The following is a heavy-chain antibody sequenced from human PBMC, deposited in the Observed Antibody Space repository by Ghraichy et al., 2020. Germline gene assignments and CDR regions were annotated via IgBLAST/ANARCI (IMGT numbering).Heavy chain of an antibody. CDR1: GGSISSYN. J-gene: IGHJ4*02. CDR3: ASMTTALDLDY. D-gene: IGHD4-11*01. Sequence: SETLSLTCTVSGGSISSYNWSWIRKRPGPGLEWIGYIYYSGTTNYNPSHTRQVPISVYTSKNQFSLTLNSVTAADTAVYYCASMTTALDLDYLGQGSLVTVSS. CDR2: IYYSGTT. V-gene: IGHV4-59*01.